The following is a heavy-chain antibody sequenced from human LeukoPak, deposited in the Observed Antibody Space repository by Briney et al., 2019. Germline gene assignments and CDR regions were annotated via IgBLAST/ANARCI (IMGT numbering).Heavy chain of an antibody. D-gene: IGHD2-2*01. CDR3: ARALLNFCSSTSCYYYYMDV. Sequence: SETLSLTCTVSGGSINSYYWSWIRQPPGRGLEWIGCVYYTGSTSYNPSLKSRLTMSIDTSKNQFSLKLSSVTAADTAVYYCARALLNFCSSTSCYYYYMDVWGKGTTVTVSS. CDR2: VYYTGST. V-gene: IGHV4-59*01. J-gene: IGHJ6*03. CDR1: GGSINSYY.